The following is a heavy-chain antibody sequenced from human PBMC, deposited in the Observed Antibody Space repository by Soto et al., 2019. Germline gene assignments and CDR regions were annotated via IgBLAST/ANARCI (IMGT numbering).Heavy chain of an antibody. D-gene: IGHD5-18*01. CDR1: GYTFTGYY. J-gene: IGHJ6*02. V-gene: IGHV1-2*04. Sequence: ASVKVSCKASGYTFTGYYMHWVRQAPGQGLEWMGWINPNSGGTNYAQKFQGWVTMTRDTSISTAYMELSRLRSDDTAVYYCARDRLGGYRRYYYYGMDVWGQGTTVTVSS. CDR2: INPNSGGT. CDR3: ARDRLGGYRRYYYYGMDV.